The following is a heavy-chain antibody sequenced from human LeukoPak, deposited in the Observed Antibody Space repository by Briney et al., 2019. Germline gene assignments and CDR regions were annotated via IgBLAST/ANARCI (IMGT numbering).Heavy chain of an antibody. Sequence: PSETLSLTCTVSGGSISSYYWSWIRQPPGKGLEWIGYIYYSGSTNYNPSLKSRVTISVDTPKNQFSLKLSSVTAADTAVYYCARRGVYGDYSFDYWGQGTLVTVSS. J-gene: IGHJ4*02. CDR3: ARRGVYGDYSFDY. D-gene: IGHD4-17*01. V-gene: IGHV4-59*08. CDR1: GGSISSYY. CDR2: IYYSGST.